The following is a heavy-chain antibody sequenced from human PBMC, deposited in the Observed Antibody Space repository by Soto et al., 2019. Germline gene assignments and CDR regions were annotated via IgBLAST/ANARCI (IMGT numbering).Heavy chain of an antibody. V-gene: IGHV4-34*01. J-gene: IGHJ5*02. Sequence: LSLTCAVYGGSFSGYYWSWIRQPPGKGLEWIGEINHSGSTNYNPSLKSRVTISVDTSKNQFSLKLSSVTAADTAVYYCARRGSSSWYVPNWFDPWGQGTLVTVSS. CDR3: ARRGSSSWYVPNWFDP. CDR2: INHSGST. D-gene: IGHD6-13*01. CDR1: GGSFSGYY.